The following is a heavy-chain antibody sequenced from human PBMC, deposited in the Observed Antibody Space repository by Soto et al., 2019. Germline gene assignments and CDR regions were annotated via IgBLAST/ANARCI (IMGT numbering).Heavy chain of an antibody. CDR1: GFTFSNAW. J-gene: IGHJ6*02. Sequence: EVQLVESGGGLVKPGGSLRLSCAASGFTFSNAWMNWVRQAPGKGLEWVGRIKSKTDGGTTDYAAPVKGRFTISRDDSKNTLYLQMNSLKTEDTAVYYCTTCSSPCYSYYYYGMDVWGQGTTVTVSS. D-gene: IGHD2-15*01. V-gene: IGHV3-15*07. CDR3: TTCSSPCYSYYYYGMDV. CDR2: IKSKTDGGTT.